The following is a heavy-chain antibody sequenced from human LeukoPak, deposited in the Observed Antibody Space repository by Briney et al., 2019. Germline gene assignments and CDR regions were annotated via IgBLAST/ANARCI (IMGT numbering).Heavy chain of an antibody. V-gene: IGHV4-30-2*01. Sequence: PSQTLSLTCAVSGGSISSGGYSWSWIRQPPGKGLEWIGYIYHSGSTYYNPSLKSRVTISVDSSKNQFSLKLSSVTAADTAVYYCARVQYCGGDCYPYYFDYWGQGTLVTVSS. J-gene: IGHJ4*02. CDR1: GGSISSGGYS. CDR2: IYHSGST. CDR3: ARVQYCGGDCYPYYFDY. D-gene: IGHD2-21*02.